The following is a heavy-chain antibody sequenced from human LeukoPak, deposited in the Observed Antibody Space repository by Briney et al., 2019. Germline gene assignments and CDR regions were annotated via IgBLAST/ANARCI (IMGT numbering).Heavy chain of an antibody. D-gene: IGHD5-24*01. V-gene: IGHV3-7*04. CDR3: ARDQDDYTPLCF. Sequence: GGSLRLSCAASGFTFSSYSWDWVRQAPGKGLEWVANIKQDGSEKYYVDSVKGRFTISRDNAKNALYLQMNSLRAEDTAVYYCARDQDDYTPLCFGGQGTLVTVSS. CDR2: IKQDGSEK. CDR1: GFTFSSYS. J-gene: IGHJ1*01.